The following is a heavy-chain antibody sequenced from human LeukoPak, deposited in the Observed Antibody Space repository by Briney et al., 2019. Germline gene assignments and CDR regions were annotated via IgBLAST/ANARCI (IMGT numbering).Heavy chain of an antibody. J-gene: IGHJ4*02. CDR1: GFTFSSYA. CDR2: ISSSSSTI. V-gene: IGHV3-48*02. Sequence: GGSLRLSCAASGFTFSSYAMSWVRQAPGKGLEWVSYISSSSSTIYYADSVKGRFTISRDNAKNSLYLQMNSLRDEDTAVYYCASYYYDSSGTSQWGQGTLVTVSS. CDR3: ASYYYDSSGTSQ. D-gene: IGHD3-22*01.